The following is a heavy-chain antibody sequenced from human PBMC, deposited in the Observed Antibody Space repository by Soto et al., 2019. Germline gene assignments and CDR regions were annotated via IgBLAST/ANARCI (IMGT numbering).Heavy chain of an antibody. CDR3: ARLFGGSTCNLAPIDS. D-gene: IGHD3-10*01. CDR1: GYSFTGYW. CDR2: IYPADSGT. J-gene: IGHJ4*02. Sequence: GESLKISCKASGYSFTGYWIAWVRQMPGKGLEWMGLIYPADSGTLYNPSFQGHVTFSVDKSITTAYLHWNSLKASDTAKYYCARLFGGSTCNLAPIDSWGQGTLVTVSS. V-gene: IGHV5-51*01.